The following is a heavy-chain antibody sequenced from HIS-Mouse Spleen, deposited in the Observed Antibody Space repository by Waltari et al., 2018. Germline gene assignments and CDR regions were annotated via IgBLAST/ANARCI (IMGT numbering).Heavy chain of an antibody. CDR2: IDWDNDK. CDR1: GFSLSTSGMC. Sequence: QVTLRESGPALVKPTQTLTLTCTFSGFSLSTSGMCVSWIRQPQGKALEWLARIDWDNDKYYSTPLKTRLTMSKETSKNQVVRTMTNMDPVDTATYYCARIAEGYSSGWYAFDYWGQGTLVTVSS. J-gene: IGHJ4*02. CDR3: ARIAEGYSSGWYAFDY. V-gene: IGHV2-70*15. D-gene: IGHD6-19*01.